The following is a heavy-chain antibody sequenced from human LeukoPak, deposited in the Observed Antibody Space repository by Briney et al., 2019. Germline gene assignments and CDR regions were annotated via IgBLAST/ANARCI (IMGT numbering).Heavy chain of an antibody. D-gene: IGHD3-3*01. CDR2: MNPNSGNT. V-gene: IGHV1-8*02. J-gene: IGHJ4*02. CDR3: ARAYYDFWSGYYPGYFDY. Sequence: GASVKVSCKASGGTFNNFAISWVRQAPGQGLEWMGWMNPNSGNTGYAQKFQGRVTMTRNTSISTAYMELSSLRSEDTAVYYCARAYYDFWSGYYPGYFDYWGQGTLVTVSS. CDR1: GGTFNNFA.